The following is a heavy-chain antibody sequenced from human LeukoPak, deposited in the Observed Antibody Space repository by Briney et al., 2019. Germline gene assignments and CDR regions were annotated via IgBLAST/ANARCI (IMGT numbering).Heavy chain of an antibody. V-gene: IGHV3-48*03. Sequence: GGSLRLSCAASGFTFSSYEMNWVRQAPGQGLEWVSYISSRDTSTSYADSVKGRFTISRDNAKNSLYLQMNSLRAEDTAVYYCARDSGYCSGGTCNHFDYWGQGTLVTVSA. J-gene: IGHJ4*02. CDR2: ISSRDTST. CDR3: ARDSGYCSGGTCNHFDY. D-gene: IGHD2-15*01. CDR1: GFTFSSYE.